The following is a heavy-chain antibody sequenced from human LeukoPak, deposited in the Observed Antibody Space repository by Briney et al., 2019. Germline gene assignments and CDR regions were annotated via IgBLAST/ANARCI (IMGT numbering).Heavy chain of an antibody. V-gene: IGHV3-23*01. Sequence: GGSLRLSCTVSRFTFSNYAMSWVRQALGKGLEWVSAISGSGGHAHYADSVRGRFTISRDNSKNTLYLQMNSLRAEDTAVYYCAREEYYFDYWGQGTLVTVSS. CDR3: AREEYYFDY. CDR2: ISGSGGHA. D-gene: IGHD3-10*01. J-gene: IGHJ4*02. CDR1: RFTFSNYA.